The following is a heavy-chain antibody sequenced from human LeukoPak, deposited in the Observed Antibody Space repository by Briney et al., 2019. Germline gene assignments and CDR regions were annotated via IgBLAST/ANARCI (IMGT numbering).Heavy chain of an antibody. D-gene: IGHD2-2*01. CDR3: AKDLQPAATYYYMDV. V-gene: IGHV3-33*06. J-gene: IGHJ6*03. CDR2: IWYDGSNK. CDR1: GFTFSSYG. Sequence: GGSLRLCCAASGFTFSSYGMHWVRQAPSKGLAWVAVIWYDGSNKYYADSVKGRFTISRDNSKNTLYLQMNSLRAEDTAVYYCAKDLQPAATYYYMDVWGKGTTVTVPS.